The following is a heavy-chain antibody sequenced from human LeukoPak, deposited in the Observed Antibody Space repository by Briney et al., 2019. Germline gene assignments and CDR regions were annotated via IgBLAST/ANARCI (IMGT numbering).Heavy chain of an antibody. V-gene: IGHV1-8*03. J-gene: IGHJ6*03. CDR3: ARALKRLSVVVYYYMDV. Sequence: GASVKVSCKASGYTFTSYDINWVRQATGQGLEWMGWMNPNSGNTGYAQKFRGRVTITRNTSISTAYMELSSLRSEDTAVYYCARALKRLSVVVYYYMDVWGKGTTVTVSS. D-gene: IGHD2-2*01. CDR1: GYTFTSYD. CDR2: MNPNSGNT.